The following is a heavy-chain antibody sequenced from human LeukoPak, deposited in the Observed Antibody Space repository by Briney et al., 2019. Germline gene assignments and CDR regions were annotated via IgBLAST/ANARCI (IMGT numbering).Heavy chain of an antibody. J-gene: IGHJ4*02. Sequence: ASVKVSCKASGYTFTSYGISWVRQAPGQGLEWMGWISAYNGNTNYAQKLQGRVTITTDTYTSKAYMELRILRSDNTAVYYCARVDDFRSGYYIDWGQGTLVTVSS. CDR2: ISAYNGNT. D-gene: IGHD3-3*01. CDR3: ARVDDFRSGYYID. V-gene: IGHV1-18*01. CDR1: GYTFTSYG.